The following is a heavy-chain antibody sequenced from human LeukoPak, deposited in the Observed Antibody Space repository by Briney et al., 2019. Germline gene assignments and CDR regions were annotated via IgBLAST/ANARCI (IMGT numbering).Heavy chain of an antibody. D-gene: IGHD6-19*01. J-gene: IGHJ4*02. CDR2: IYYSGST. V-gene: IGHV4-59*01. CDR1: GGSFSGYY. CDR3: ARKGSGWYSYLDY. Sequence: SETLSLTCAVYGGSFSGYYWSWIRQPPGKGLEWIGYIYYSGSTNYNPSLKSRVTISVDTSKNQFSLKLSSVTAADTAVYYCARKGSGWYSYLDYWGQGTLVTVSS.